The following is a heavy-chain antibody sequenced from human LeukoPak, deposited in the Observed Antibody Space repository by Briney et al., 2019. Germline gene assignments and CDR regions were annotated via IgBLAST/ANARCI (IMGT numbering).Heavy chain of an antibody. D-gene: IGHD1-26*01. Sequence: SETLTLTCTVSGGSISSLYWSWIRQFPGKGLEWIGYIYHSGSTNYNPSLKSRVSISLDTSKSQFSLRLTSVTAADTAVYYCASLWEYYFDHWGQGAQVTVSS. CDR1: GGSISSLY. CDR2: IYHSGST. V-gene: IGHV4-59*08. CDR3: ASLWEYYFDH. J-gene: IGHJ4*02.